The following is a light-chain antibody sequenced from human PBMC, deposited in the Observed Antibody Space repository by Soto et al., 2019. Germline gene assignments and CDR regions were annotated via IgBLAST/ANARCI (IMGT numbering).Light chain of an antibody. CDR3: QQYNTYPWT. Sequence: DIQMTQSPSALSASVRDRVTITCRASQNVNTWLAWYQQVPGKAPKLLIYDASALQSGVPSRFSGSGSGTEFTLTISSLQPDDFATYYCQQYNTYPWTFGQGTKVE. CDR1: QNVNTW. J-gene: IGKJ1*01. CDR2: DAS. V-gene: IGKV1-5*01.